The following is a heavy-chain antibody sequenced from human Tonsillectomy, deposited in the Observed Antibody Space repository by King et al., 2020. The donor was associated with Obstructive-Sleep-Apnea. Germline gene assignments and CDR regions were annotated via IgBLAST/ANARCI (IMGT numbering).Heavy chain of an antibody. CDR1: GGSISSSSYY. CDR2: IYYSGST. Sequence: QLQESGPGLVKPSETLSLTCTVSGGSISSSSYYWGWIRQPPGKGLEWIGSIYYSGSTYYNPSLKSRVTISVDTSKNQFSLKLSSVTAADTAVYYCAGDKERYYDSSGLCAFDIWGQGTMVTVSS. J-gene: IGHJ3*02. CDR3: AGDKERYYDSSGLCAFDI. D-gene: IGHD3-22*01. V-gene: IGHV4-39*07.